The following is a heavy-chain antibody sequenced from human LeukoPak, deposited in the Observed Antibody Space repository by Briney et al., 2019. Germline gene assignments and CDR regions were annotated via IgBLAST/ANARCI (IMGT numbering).Heavy chain of an antibody. CDR2: IYTRGST. V-gene: IGHV4-4*09. D-gene: IGHD6-13*01. CDR3: ARQSKLDEIDY. Sequence: PSETLSLTCTVSGDSISSYYWSWIRQPPGKGLEWIGYIYTRGSTNYNPSLKSRVTLSVDTSKKQFCLKLISVTAADTAVYYCARQSKLDEIDYWGQVTLVTVSS. J-gene: IGHJ4*02. CDR1: GDSISSYY.